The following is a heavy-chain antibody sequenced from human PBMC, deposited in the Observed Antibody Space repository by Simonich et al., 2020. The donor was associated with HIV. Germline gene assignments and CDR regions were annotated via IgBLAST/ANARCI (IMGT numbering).Heavy chain of an antibody. CDR3: ARRHPTTVTTPYCDY. V-gene: IGHV4-34*01. J-gene: IGHJ4*02. CDR2: NNHSGST. Sequence: QVQLQQWGAGLLKPSETLSLTCAVYGGSFSGYYWSWIRQPPGKGLEWIGENNHSGSTNYNPSLKSRVTISVDTSKNQFSLKLSSVTAADTAVYYCARRHPTTVTTPYCDYWGQGTLVTVSS. D-gene: IGHD4-17*01. CDR1: GGSFSGYY.